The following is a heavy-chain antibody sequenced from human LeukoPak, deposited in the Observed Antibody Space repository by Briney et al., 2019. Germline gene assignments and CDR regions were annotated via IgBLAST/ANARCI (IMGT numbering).Heavy chain of an antibody. D-gene: IGHD1-26*01. J-gene: IGHJ4*02. CDR1: GFTFSNYA. CDR3: AKKWGVGTTTLDYFDY. Sequence: GGSLRLSCAASGFTFSNYAMSWVRQAPGKGLEWVSGISGGGGSTYYADSVKGRFTISRDNSKNTLYLQMNSLTDEDTAVYYCAKKWGVGTTTLDYFDYWGQGTLVTVSS. V-gene: IGHV3-23*01. CDR2: ISGGGGST.